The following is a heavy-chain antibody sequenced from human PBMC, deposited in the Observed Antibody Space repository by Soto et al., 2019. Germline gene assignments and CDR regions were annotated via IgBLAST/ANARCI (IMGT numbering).Heavy chain of an antibody. CDR2: IYYNGAT. Sequence: QVQLQESGPGLVNPSETLSLTCTVSGDAISPYYWSWIRQPPGKGLEWIGYIYYNGATQYNPSLESRVTLSVDTSKNQFSLRLRSVTPADTAVYFCAKHRRTQADGFTLAYWGQGALVLVAS. D-gene: IGHD1-1*01. V-gene: IGHV4-59*01. CDR1: GDAISPYY. J-gene: IGHJ4*02. CDR3: AKHRRTQADGFTLAY.